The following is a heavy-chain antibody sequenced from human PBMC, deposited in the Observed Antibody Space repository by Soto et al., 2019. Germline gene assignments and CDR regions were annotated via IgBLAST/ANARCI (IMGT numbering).Heavy chain of an antibody. J-gene: IGHJ6*02. CDR1: GFTFSTYA. V-gene: IGHV3-23*01. CDR2: ISGSGGGT. D-gene: IGHD1-26*01. CDR3: AKGGRIVATTYKLDV. Sequence: EVQLLESGGGLVQPGGSLRLSCGASGFTFSTYAMNWVRQAPGKGLEWVAAISGSGGGTYYADSVKGRFTISRDNSKNSLFLHMNSLRAEDRAVYFCAKGGRIVATTYKLDVWGQGTTVAVSS.